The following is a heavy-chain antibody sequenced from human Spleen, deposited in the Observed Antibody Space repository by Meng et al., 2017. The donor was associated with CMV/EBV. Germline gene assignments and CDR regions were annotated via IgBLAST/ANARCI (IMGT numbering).Heavy chain of an antibody. CDR1: GGSFSGYN. Sequence: SETLSLTCAVYGGSFSGYNWKWIRQPPGKGLEWIGEINHSGSTNYNPSLKSRVTISVDTSKKWFSLKLNSVTAADTAVYYCARGREIVVVPAATGSRTYYYYAMDVWGQGTTFTVSS. V-gene: IGHV4-34*01. D-gene: IGHD2-2*01. CDR3: ARGREIVVVPAATGSRTYYYYAMDV. CDR2: INHSGST. J-gene: IGHJ6*02.